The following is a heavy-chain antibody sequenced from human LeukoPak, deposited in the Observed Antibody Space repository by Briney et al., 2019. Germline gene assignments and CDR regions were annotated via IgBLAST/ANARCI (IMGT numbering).Heavy chain of an antibody. CDR3: TKGGQWLTDY. Sequence: GGSLRLSCAASGFTFYDYAMHWVRQAPGKGLEWVSLISGDGGISYYADSVKGRFTISRDNNKNSLYLQMNTLRTEDTALYYCTKGGQWLTDYWGQGTLVTVSS. CDR1: GFTFYDYA. V-gene: IGHV3-43*02. CDR2: ISGDGGIS. J-gene: IGHJ4*02. D-gene: IGHD6-19*01.